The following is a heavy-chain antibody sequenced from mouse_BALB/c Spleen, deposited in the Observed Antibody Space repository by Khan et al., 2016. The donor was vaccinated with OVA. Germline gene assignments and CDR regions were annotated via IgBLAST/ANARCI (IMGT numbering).Heavy chain of an antibody. J-gene: IGHJ3*01. D-gene: IGHD3-1*01. CDR3: ARAGGSGPASIAY. CDR1: GYTFTSGYF. V-gene: IGHV3-6*02. CDR2: IRYDGNS. Sequence: EVQLQESGPGLVKPSQSLSLTCTVTGYTFTSGYFWNWIRQFPGNKLEWMGYIRYDGNSNYNPSLKTRISITRDTSKNQFFLKLNSVTPEDTSTXNCARAGGSGPASIAYWGEGTLVTVSA.